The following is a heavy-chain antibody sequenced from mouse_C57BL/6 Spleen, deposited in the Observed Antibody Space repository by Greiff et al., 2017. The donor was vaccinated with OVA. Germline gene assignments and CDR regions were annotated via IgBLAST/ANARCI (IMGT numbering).Heavy chain of an antibody. Sequence: QVQLQQSGPELVKPGASVKISCKASGYAFSSSWMNWVKQRPGKGLEWIGRIYPGDGDTNYNGKFKGKATLTADKSSSTAYMQLSSLTSEDSAVYFCASLYYGSSYVLAYWGQGTLVTVSA. J-gene: IGHJ3*01. CDR2: IYPGDGDT. V-gene: IGHV1-82*01. D-gene: IGHD1-1*01. CDR3: ASLYYGSSYVLAY. CDR1: GYAFSSSW.